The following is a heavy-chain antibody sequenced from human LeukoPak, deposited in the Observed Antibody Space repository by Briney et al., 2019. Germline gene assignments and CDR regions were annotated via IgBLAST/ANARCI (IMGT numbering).Heavy chain of an antibody. CDR2: INTDGTST. J-gene: IGHJ6*03. Sequence: GGSLRLSCAASGFTFSSYWMHWVRQAPGKGLVWVSRINTDGTSTTYAGSVKGRFTISRDNAKNTLYLQINSLRAEDTAVYYCARGRAAVAGYYMDVWGKGTTVTVSS. CDR3: ARGRAAVAGYYMDV. V-gene: IGHV3-74*01. CDR1: GFTFSSYW. D-gene: IGHD6-19*01.